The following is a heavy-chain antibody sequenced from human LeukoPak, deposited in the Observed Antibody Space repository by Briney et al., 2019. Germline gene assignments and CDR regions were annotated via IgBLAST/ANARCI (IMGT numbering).Heavy chain of an antibody. CDR3: ARDRADGYSSSWYSVYFQH. CDR1: GFTVSSNY. J-gene: IGHJ1*01. CDR2: IYSGGRT. Sequence: GGSLRLSCAASGFTVSSNYMSWVRQAPGKGLEWVSVIYSGGRTYYGDSVKGRFTFSRDNSKDTLYLQMNSLRAEDTAVYYCARDRADGYSSSWYSVYFQHWGQGTLVTVSS. D-gene: IGHD6-13*01. V-gene: IGHV3-53*01.